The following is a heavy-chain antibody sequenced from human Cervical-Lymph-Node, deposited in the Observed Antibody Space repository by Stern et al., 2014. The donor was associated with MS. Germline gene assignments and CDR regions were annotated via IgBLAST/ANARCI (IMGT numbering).Heavy chain of an antibody. J-gene: IGHJ4*02. V-gene: IGHV1-24*01. CDR3: ATDYNY. CDR2: FDPEDGET. D-gene: IGHD3-10*01. CDR1: GSTLPDFF. Sequence: QVQLVQSGAEVKQPGASVKVSCKVSGSTLPDFFMHWVRQPPGKGLEWMGGFDPEDGETIYAQKFQGRVTMTEDTSTDTAYMELSSLRSDDTAVYYCATDYNYWGQGTLVTVSS.